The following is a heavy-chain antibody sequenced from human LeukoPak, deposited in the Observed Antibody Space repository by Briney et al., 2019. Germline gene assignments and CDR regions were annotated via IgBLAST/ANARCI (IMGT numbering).Heavy chain of an antibody. V-gene: IGHV1-2*02. CDR3: ARDRDYSNTERGFDY. CDR2: INPNSGET. D-gene: IGHD4-11*01. CDR1: GYTFTDYY. J-gene: IGHJ4*02. Sequence: ASVKVSCKTSGYTFTDYYIHWVRQAPGQGLEWMGWINPNSGETNSAQKFQGRVTMTGDTSISTAYMELRRVTSDGTAVYYCARDRDYSNTERGFDYWGQGPLVTVSS.